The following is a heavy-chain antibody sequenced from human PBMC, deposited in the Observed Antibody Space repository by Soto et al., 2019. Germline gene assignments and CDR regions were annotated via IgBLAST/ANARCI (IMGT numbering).Heavy chain of an antibody. Sequence: ASVKVSCKASGYTFTSYDINWVRQATGQGLEWMGWMNPNSGNTGYAQKFQGRVTMTRNTSISTAYMELSSLRSEDTAVYYCARGRRGFRDLVYWGQGTLVTVSS. CDR1: GYTFTSYD. J-gene: IGHJ4*02. CDR3: ARGRRGFRDLVY. V-gene: IGHV1-8*01. D-gene: IGHD6-6*01. CDR2: MNPNSGNT.